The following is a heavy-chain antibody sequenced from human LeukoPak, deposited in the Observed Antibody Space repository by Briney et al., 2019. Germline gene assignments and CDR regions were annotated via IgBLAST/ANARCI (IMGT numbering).Heavy chain of an antibody. CDR3: TRDQFEGDFWSGYYSFDY. J-gene: IGHJ4*02. Sequence: PGGSLRLSCTASGFTFGDYAMSWVRQAPGKGLEWVGFIRSKFYGGTTEYAASVKGRFTISRDDSKSIAYLQMNSLKTEDTAVYYCTRDQFEGDFWSGYYSFDYWGQGTLVTVSS. CDR2: IRSKFYGGTT. CDR1: GFTFGDYA. D-gene: IGHD3-3*01. V-gene: IGHV3-49*04.